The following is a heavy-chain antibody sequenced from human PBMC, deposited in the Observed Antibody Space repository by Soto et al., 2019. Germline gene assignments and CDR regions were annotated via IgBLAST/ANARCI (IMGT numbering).Heavy chain of an antibody. V-gene: IGHV4-34*01. J-gene: IGHJ6*02. CDR3: ARDELVLNYYYYYGMDV. D-gene: IGHD6-13*01. Sequence: SETLSLTSAGYGGSFSGYYWSWIRHPPGKGLEWIGEINHSGSTNYNPSLKSRVTISVDTSKNQFSLKLSSVTAADTAVYYCARDELVLNYYYYYGMDVWGQGTTVTVSS. CDR2: INHSGST. CDR1: GGSFSGYY.